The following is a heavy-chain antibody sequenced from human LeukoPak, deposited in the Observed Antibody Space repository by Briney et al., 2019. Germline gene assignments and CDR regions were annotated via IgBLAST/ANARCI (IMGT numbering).Heavy chain of an antibody. V-gene: IGHV3-30*03. CDR2: ISYDGSNK. CDR1: GLTFSAYG. Sequence: GGSLRLSCAASGLTFSAYGMHWVRQAPGKGLEWVAVISYDGSNKYYTDSVKGRFTISRDNSKNTLYLQMNSLRAEDTAVYYCARDLFTPPSSGFENWGQGTLVTVSS. D-gene: IGHD6-19*01. J-gene: IGHJ4*02. CDR3: ARDLFTPPSSGFEN.